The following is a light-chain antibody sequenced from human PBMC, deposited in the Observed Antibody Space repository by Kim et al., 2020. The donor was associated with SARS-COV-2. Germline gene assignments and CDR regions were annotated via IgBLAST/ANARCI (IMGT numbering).Light chain of an antibody. J-gene: IGLJ2*01. CDR3: QSRDSGGNVV. CDR1: SLRRYY. CDR2: GRN. Sequence: SSELTQDPAVSVAVGQTVKITCQGDSLRRYYASWYQQKPGQAPVLVIYGRNNRPSGIPERLSGSTSGNTASLIITGAQAEDEADFYCQSRDSGGNVVFGGGTQLTVL. V-gene: IGLV3-19*01.